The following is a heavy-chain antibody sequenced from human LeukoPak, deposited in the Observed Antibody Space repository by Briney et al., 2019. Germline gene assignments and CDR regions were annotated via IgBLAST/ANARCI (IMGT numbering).Heavy chain of an antibody. CDR2: VNPNSGNT. J-gene: IGHJ4*02. Sequence: ASVKVSCKASGYTFTGYYMHWVRQAPGQGLEWMGWVNPNSGNTGYAQKFQGRVTMTRNTSISTAYMELSSLRSEDTAVYYCARSTIHPGYSFDYWGQGTLVTVSS. D-gene: IGHD2-21*01. CDR3: ARSTIHPGYSFDY. V-gene: IGHV1-8*02. CDR1: GYTFTGYY.